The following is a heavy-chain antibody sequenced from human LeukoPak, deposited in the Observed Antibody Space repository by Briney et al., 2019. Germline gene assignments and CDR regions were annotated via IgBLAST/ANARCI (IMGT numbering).Heavy chain of an antibody. V-gene: IGHV4-59*12. CDR3: ARAVLGYCSSTSCYVRRFDP. Sequence: NPSETLSLTCSVSGGSISSYYWSWIRQPPGKGLEWIGYIYYSGSTNYNPSLKSRVTISVDTSKNQLSLKLSSVTAADTAVYYCARAVLGYCSSTSCYVRRFDPWGQGTLVTVSS. D-gene: IGHD2-2*01. J-gene: IGHJ5*02. CDR2: IYYSGST. CDR1: GGSISSYY.